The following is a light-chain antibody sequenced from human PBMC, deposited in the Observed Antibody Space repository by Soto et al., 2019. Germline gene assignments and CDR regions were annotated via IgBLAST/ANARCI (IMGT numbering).Light chain of an antibody. V-gene: IGKV3-20*01. CDR2: DAS. J-gene: IGKJ1*01. CDR3: QQYGSSPT. CDR1: QSVNNNY. Sequence: EIVLTQSPGTLSLSPGERATLSCRASQSVNNNYLGWYQQKPGQAPRLLIYDASNRATGIPDRFSGSGSGTDFTLTISRLEPEDFAMYYCQQYGSSPTFGQGTKVDIK.